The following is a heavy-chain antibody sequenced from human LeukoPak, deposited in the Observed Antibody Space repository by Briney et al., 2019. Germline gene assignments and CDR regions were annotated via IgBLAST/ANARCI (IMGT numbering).Heavy chain of an antibody. V-gene: IGHV3-23*01. CDR1: GFTFSSYA. CDR3: AKDPTMIVVVTTTSRGDY. Sequence: GASLRLSCAASGFTFSSYAMSWVRQAPGKGLEWVSAISGSGGSTYYADSVKGRFTISRDNSKNTLYLQMNSLRAEDTAVYYCAKDPTMIVVVTTTSRGDYWGQGTLVTVSS. J-gene: IGHJ4*02. D-gene: IGHD3-22*01. CDR2: ISGSGGST.